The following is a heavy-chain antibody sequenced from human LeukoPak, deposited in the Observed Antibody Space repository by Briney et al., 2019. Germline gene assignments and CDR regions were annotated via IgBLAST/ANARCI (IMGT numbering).Heavy chain of an antibody. CDR2: IYHSGST. V-gene: IGHV4-30-2*05. CDR3: ARAETNYYGFDY. D-gene: IGHD3-10*01. CDR1: GGSISSGGYS. J-gene: IGHJ4*02. Sequence: PSETLSLTCAVSGGSISSGGYSWSWIRQPPGKGLEWIGYIYHSGSTYYNPSLKSRVTISVDTSKNQFSLKLSSVTAADTAVYYCARAETNYYGFDYWGQGTLVTVSS.